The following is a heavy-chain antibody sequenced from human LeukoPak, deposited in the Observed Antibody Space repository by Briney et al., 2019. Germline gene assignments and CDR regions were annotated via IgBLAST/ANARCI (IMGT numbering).Heavy chain of an antibody. CDR1: GFTLSSYA. J-gene: IGHJ3*02. V-gene: IGHV3-23*01. Sequence: GGSLRLSCAASGFTLSSYAMSWVRQAPGKGLEWVSAISGSGGSTYYADSVKGRFTISRDNSKNTLYLQMNSLRAEDTAVYYCAKGTREAWRLYAFDIWGQGTMVTVSS. CDR3: AKGTREAWRLYAFDI. D-gene: IGHD1-1*01. CDR2: ISGSGGST.